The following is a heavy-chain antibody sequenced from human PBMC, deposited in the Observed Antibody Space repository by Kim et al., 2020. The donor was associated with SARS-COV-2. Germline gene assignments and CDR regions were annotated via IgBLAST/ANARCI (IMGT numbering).Heavy chain of an antibody. Sequence: ASVKVSCKASGYTFTSYYMHRVRQAPGQGLEWMGIINPSGGSTSYAQKFQGRVTMTRDTSTSTVYMELSSLRSEDTAVYYCAREEAAAGYYYYGMDVWGQGTTVTVSS. CDR2: INPSGGST. J-gene: IGHJ6*02. CDR1: GYTFTSYY. V-gene: IGHV1-46*01. CDR3: AREEAAAGYYYYGMDV. D-gene: IGHD6-13*01.